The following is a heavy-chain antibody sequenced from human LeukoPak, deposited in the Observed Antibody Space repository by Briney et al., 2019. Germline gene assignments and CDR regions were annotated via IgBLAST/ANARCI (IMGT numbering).Heavy chain of an antibody. CDR3: ARGFRSVTTWGYFDY. D-gene: IGHD4-17*01. J-gene: IGHJ4*02. V-gene: IGHV3-66*01. Sequence: GGSLRLSCAASGFTVSTNYMSWVRQAPGKGLEWVSLIYSGGGTYYADSVKGRFTISRDNSRNTLSLQMNSLRVDDTAVNYCARGFRSVTTWGYFDYWGQGALVTVSS. CDR2: IYSGGGT. CDR1: GFTVSTNY.